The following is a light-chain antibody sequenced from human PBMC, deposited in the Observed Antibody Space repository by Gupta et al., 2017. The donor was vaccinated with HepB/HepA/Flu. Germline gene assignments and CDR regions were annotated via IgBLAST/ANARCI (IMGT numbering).Light chain of an antibody. CDR2: RNN. V-gene: IGLV1-47*01. Sequence: QSVLTQPPSASGTHGQRVTISCSGSSSNIGSNYVYWYQQLPGTAPKLLIYRNNQRPSGVPDRFSGSKSGTSASLAISGLRPEDEADYYCAAWDDSLSGPVFGGGTKLTVL. CDR3: AAWDDSLSGPV. J-gene: IGLJ2*01. CDR1: SSNIGSNY.